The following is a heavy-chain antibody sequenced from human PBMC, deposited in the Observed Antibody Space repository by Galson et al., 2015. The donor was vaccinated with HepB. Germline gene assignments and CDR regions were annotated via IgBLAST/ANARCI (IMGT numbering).Heavy chain of an antibody. CDR1: GFTFSAYA. Sequence: SLRLSCAASGFTFSAYAMAWVRQAPGKGLEWVSFLGSLHTDTNYADSVRGRFFISRDNSKNTLFLQMNSLRAEDTAVYYCATDLKGSSSWSWAFDDWGQGTLVTVSS. J-gene: IGHJ4*02. CDR2: LGSLHTDT. V-gene: IGHV3-23*01. D-gene: IGHD6-13*01. CDR3: ATDLKGSSSWSWAFDD.